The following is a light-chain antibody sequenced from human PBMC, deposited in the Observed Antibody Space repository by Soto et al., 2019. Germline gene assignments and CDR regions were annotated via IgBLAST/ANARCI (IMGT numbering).Light chain of an antibody. CDR1: QSVSSY. Sequence: EIVLTQSPATLSLSPGERATLSCRASQSVSSYLAWYQQKPGQAPRLLIYDASNRATGIPARFSGSGSGTDFTLPIRSLEPEDFAVHYCQKRSNWAGTFGKGTKVDI. V-gene: IGKV3-11*01. CDR3: QKRSNWAGT. CDR2: DAS. J-gene: IGKJ1*01.